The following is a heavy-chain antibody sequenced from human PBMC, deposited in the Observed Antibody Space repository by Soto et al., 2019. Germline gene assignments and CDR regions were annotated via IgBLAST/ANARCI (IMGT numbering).Heavy chain of an antibody. D-gene: IGHD6-13*01. CDR3: ARKRETGYSTLKVVYYFDY. V-gene: IGHV4-34*01. CDR1: GGSFSGYY. CDR2: INHSGST. Sequence: QVQLQQWGAGLLKPSETLSLTCAVYGGSFSGYYWSWIRQPPGKGLEWIGEINHSGSTNYNPSLKSRVTISVDTSKNQFSLKLSSVTAADTAVYYCARKRETGYSTLKVVYYFDYWGQGTLVTVSS. J-gene: IGHJ4*02.